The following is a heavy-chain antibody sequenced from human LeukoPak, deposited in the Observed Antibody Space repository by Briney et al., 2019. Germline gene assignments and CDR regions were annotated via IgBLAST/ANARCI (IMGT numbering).Heavy chain of an antibody. CDR3: ARAPGYGGKIDY. CDR2: INPNSGGT. Sequence: GASVKVSCKASGYTFTSYYMHWVRQAPGQGLEWMGWINPNSGGTNYAQKFQGRVTMTRDTSISTAYMELSRLRSDDTAVYYCARAPGYGGKIDYWGQGTLVTVSS. CDR1: GYTFTSYY. V-gene: IGHV1-2*02. D-gene: IGHD4-17*01. J-gene: IGHJ4*02.